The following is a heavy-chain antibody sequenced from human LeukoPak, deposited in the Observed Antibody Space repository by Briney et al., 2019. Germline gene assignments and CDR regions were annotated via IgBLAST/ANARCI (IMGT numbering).Heavy chain of an antibody. J-gene: IGHJ4*02. V-gene: IGHV3-30*03. CDR1: GFTFSSYS. CDR3: ARGGERLDY. CDR2: ISYDGSNK. D-gene: IGHD2-21*01. Sequence: GGSLRLSCAASGFTFSSYSINWVRQAPGKGLEWVAVISYDGSNKYYADSVKGRFTISRDNSKNTLYLQMNSLRAEDTAVYYCARGGERLDYWGQGTLVTVSS.